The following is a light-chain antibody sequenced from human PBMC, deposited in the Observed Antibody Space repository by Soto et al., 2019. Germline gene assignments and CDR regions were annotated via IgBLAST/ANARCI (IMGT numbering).Light chain of an antibody. CDR1: QTISSW. CDR3: QQYNGYART. V-gene: IGKV1-5*01. Sequence: DIQMTQSPSTLSGSVGDRVTSTCRASQTISSWLAWYQQKPGKAPTRLIYGVSSLQNGVPSRFSATGSGTEFTLTISSLQPDDFATYYCQQYNGYARTFGQGTKVDIK. CDR2: GVS. J-gene: IGKJ1*01.